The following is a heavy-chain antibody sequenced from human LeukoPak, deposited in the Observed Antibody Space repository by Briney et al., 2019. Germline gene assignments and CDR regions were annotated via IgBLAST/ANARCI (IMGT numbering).Heavy chain of an antibody. Sequence: ASVNVSCKASGYTFTSYGISWVRQAPGQGLEWMGWISAYNGNTNYAQKLQGRVTMTTDTSTSTAYMELRSLRSDDTAVYYCARETTRAARTYYYYGMDVWGQGTTVTVSS. CDR2: ISAYNGNT. CDR3: ARETTRAARTYYYYGMDV. V-gene: IGHV1-18*01. CDR1: GYTFTSYG. J-gene: IGHJ6*02. D-gene: IGHD6-6*01.